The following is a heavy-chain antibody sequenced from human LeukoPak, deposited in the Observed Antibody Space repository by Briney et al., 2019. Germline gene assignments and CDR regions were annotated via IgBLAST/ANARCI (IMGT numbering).Heavy chain of an antibody. V-gene: IGHV3-23*01. J-gene: IGHJ4*02. Sequence: GGSLRLSCAASGFTFSSYAMSWVRQAPGQGLEWVSAISGSGGSTYYADSVKGRFTISRDNSKNTLYLQMNSLRAEDTAVYYCAKAGMITFGGVIVYHDYWGQGTLVTVSS. CDR1: GFTFSSYA. CDR3: AKAGMITFGGVIVYHDY. CDR2: ISGSGGST. D-gene: IGHD3-16*02.